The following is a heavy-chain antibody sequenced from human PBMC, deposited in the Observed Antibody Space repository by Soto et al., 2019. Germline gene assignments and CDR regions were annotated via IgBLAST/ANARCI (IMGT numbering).Heavy chain of an antibody. D-gene: IGHD3-9*01. Sequence: PSDTLSLTCAVYGGSFSGYYWSWIRQTPGKGLEWIGEINHSGSTNYNPSLKSRVTISVDTSKNQFSLKLSSVTAADTAVYYCARGIFFGLYYYYYMDVWGKGTTVNVSS. CDR2: INHSGST. V-gene: IGHV4-34*01. J-gene: IGHJ6*03. CDR3: ARGIFFGLYYYYYMDV. CDR1: GGSFSGYY.